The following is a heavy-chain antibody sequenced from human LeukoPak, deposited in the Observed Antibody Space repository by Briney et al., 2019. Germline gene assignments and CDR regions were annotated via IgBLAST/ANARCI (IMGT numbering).Heavy chain of an antibody. CDR1: GYTFTGYY. V-gene: IGHV1-2*02. D-gene: IGHD3-10*01. CDR3: ARVNQGSGDYYYYMDV. Sequence: ASVKVSCKASGYTFTGYYMHWVRQAPGQGLEWMGWINPNSGGTNYAQKFQGRVTMTRDTSISTAYMELSRLRSDDTAVYYCARVNQGSGDYYYYMDVWGKGTTVTVSS. CDR2: INPNSGGT. J-gene: IGHJ6*03.